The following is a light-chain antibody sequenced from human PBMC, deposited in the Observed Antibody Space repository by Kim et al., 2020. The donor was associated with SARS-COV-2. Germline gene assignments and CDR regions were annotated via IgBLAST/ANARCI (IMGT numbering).Light chain of an antibody. CDR3: NSRDNSGYHWV. CDR1: ILRSYY. CDR2: DKN. V-gene: IGLV3-19*01. Sequence: SSELTQDPVVSVALGQTVRVTCQGDILRSYYASWYQQKPGQAPILVIYDKNNRPSGIPDRFSGSSSGNTAYLTITGAQAEDEADYYCNSRDNSGYHWVFG. J-gene: IGLJ3*02.